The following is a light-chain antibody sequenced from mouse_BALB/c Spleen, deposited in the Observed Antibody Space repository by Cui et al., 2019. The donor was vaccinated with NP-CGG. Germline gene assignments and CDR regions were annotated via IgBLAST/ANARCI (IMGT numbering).Light chain of an antibody. CDR3: ALWYSNHWV. CDR1: TGAVTTSNY. Sequence: QAVVTQGSALTTSPGETVTLTCRSITGAVTTSNYANWVQEQPDHLFTGLIGGTNNRAPGVPARFSGSLIGDKAALTITGAQTEDEAIYFCALWYSNHWVFGGGTKLTVL. J-gene: IGLJ1*01. V-gene: IGLV1*01. CDR2: GTN.